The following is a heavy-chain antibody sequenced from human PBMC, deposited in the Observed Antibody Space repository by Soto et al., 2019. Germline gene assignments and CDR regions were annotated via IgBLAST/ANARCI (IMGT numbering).Heavy chain of an antibody. Sequence: SETLSLTCAVYGGSFSGYYWSWIRQPPGKGLEWIGYIYYSGSTNYNPSLKSRVTISVDTSKNQFSLKLSSVTAADTAVYYCARVGGAGIPPNYGSGSYYHDYWGQGTLVTVSS. CDR1: GGSFSGYY. V-gene: IGHV4-59*01. CDR3: ARVGGAGIPPNYGSGSYYHDY. D-gene: IGHD3-10*01. CDR2: IYYSGST. J-gene: IGHJ4*02.